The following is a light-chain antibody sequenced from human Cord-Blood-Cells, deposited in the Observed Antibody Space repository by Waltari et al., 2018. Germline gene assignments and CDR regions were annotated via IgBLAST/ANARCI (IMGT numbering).Light chain of an antibody. J-gene: IGLJ3*02. CDR2: GVS. CDR1: SSDVGSYNL. CDR3: CSYAGSSTWV. V-gene: IGLV2-23*02. Sequence: QSALTQPASVSGSPGQSITISCTGTSSDVGSYNLVSLYQQHPGKAPKLMIYGVSQRPSGVSNRFSGSKSGNTASLTISGLQAEDEADYYCCSYAGSSTWVFGGGTKLTVL.